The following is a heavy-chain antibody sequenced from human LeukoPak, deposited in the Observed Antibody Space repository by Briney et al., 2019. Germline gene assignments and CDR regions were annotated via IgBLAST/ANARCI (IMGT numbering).Heavy chain of an antibody. CDR1: GFTFSSYS. CDR2: ISSSSSYI. Sequence: PGGSLRLSCAASGFTFSSYSMNWVRQAPGKGLGWVSSISSSSSYIYYADSVKGRFTISRDNAKNSLYLQMNSLRAEDTAVYYCARELTGASEAGDYWGQGTLVTVSS. D-gene: IGHD7-27*01. J-gene: IGHJ4*02. CDR3: ARELTGASEAGDY. V-gene: IGHV3-21*01.